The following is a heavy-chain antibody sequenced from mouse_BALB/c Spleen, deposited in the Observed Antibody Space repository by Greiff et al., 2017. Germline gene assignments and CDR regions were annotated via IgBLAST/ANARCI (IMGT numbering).Heavy chain of an antibody. D-gene: IGHD2-10*02. CDR1: GFSLTSYG. Sequence: VHLVESGPGLVAPSQSLSITCTVSGFSLTSYGVHWVRQPPGKGLEWLGVIWAGGSTNYNSALMSRLSISKDNSKSQVFLKMNSLQTDDTAMYYCARDQYGNYRFAYWGQGTLVTVSA. CDR3: ARDQYGNYRFAY. J-gene: IGHJ3*01. V-gene: IGHV2-9*02. CDR2: IWAGGST.